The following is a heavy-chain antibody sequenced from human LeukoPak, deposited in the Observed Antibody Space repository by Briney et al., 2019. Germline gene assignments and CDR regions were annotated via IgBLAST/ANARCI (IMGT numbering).Heavy chain of an antibody. Sequence: GGSLRLSCGASGFTFSNYGMLWVRQAPGKGLEWVSSISSSSSYIYYADSVKGRFTISRDNAKNSLYLQMNSLRAEDTAVYYCARDCSGGSCYSSYFDYWGQGTLVTVSS. D-gene: IGHD2-15*01. V-gene: IGHV3-21*01. CDR3: ARDCSGGSCYSSYFDY. J-gene: IGHJ4*02. CDR1: GFTFSNYG. CDR2: ISSSSSYI.